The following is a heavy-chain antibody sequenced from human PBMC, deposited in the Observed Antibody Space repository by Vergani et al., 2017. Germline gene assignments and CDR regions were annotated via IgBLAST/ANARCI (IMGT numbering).Heavy chain of an antibody. J-gene: IGHJ4*02. Sequence: QVQVVQSGAEVKKSGASVKVSCKTSGYTFSNYYMHLVRQAPGQGLEWMGISNPSGGHTNYAQKFQGRVTMTRDTSTSTVYMGLSSLISEDTAIYYCARGDYGILTGYRYWGQGTLVTVSA. CDR1: GYTFSNYY. CDR3: ARGDYGILTGYRY. V-gene: IGHV1-46*03. CDR2: SNPSGGHT. D-gene: IGHD3-9*01.